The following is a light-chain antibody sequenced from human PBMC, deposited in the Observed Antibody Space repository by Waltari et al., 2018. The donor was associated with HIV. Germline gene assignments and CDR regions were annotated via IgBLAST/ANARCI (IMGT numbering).Light chain of an antibody. J-gene: IGLJ3*02. V-gene: IGLV6-57*03. Sequence: KFMLTQPHSMSESPGKTVSLSCTRTSGSIDSNYVQWFQQRPGSAPTSGIFDDERRPSGVPALFSRSIDKSSNSASLTISGLRPEDEADYDCQSFETGTQVCGGGTKLTVL. CDR2: DDE. CDR3: QSFETGTQV. CDR1: SGSIDSNY.